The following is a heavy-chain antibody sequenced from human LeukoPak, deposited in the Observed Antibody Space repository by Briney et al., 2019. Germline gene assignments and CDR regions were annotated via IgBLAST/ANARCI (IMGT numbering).Heavy chain of an antibody. J-gene: IGHJ5*02. CDR2: ISYDGSNK. D-gene: IGHD6-19*01. Sequence: GRSLRLSCAASGFTFSSYGMHWVRQAPGKGLEWVAVISYDGSNKYYADSVKGRFTISRDNSKNTLYLQMNSLRAEDTAVYYCARSGFDGSGWYGANWFDPWGQGTLVTVSS. CDR1: GFTFSSYG. V-gene: IGHV3-30*03. CDR3: ARSGFDGSGWYGANWFDP.